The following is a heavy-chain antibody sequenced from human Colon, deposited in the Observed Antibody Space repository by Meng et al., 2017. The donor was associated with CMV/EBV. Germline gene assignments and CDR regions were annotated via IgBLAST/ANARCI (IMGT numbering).Heavy chain of an antibody. D-gene: IGHD3-3*01. CDR2: IYYSGNT. CDR3: AREGGSRFLEWLSTFDS. V-gene: IGHV4-39*07. Sequence: SETLSLTCSVSGGSISSSSHYWVWIRQPPGKGLEWIGSIYYSGNTSYNPSLESRVTMSVDTSTNQFSLKLTSVTAADTAVYYCAREGGSRFLEWLSTFDSWGQGTLVTVSS. CDR1: GGSISSSSHY. J-gene: IGHJ4*02.